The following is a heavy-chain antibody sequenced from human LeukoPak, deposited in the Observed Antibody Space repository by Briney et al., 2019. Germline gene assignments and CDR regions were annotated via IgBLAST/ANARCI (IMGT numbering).Heavy chain of an antibody. J-gene: IGHJ6*03. CDR2: IYYSGST. CDR3: ARGLAISPYYYYYMDV. V-gene: IGHV4-59*13. CDR1: GGSISSYY. Sequence: SETLSLTCTVSGGSISSYYWSWIRQPPGKGLEGMGYIYYSGSTNYNPSLKSRVPISIDAYKNKFSLTLSSVTAADTAGYYCARGLAISPYYYYYMDVWGKGTTVTVSS. D-gene: IGHD3-3*01.